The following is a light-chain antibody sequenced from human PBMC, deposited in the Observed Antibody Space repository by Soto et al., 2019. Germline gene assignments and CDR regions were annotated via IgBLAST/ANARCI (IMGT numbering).Light chain of an antibody. Sequence: EIVLTQSPATLSLSPGERATVSCRASQSVSRSNLAWYQHKPGQAPRLLIYGTSNRATGIPDRFSGSRSGPEFTLTINSLQSEDFAIYYCQPYNNWPLTFGGGTKVDIK. CDR3: QPYNNWPLT. V-gene: IGKV3D-15*01. J-gene: IGKJ4*01. CDR2: GTS. CDR1: QSVSRSN.